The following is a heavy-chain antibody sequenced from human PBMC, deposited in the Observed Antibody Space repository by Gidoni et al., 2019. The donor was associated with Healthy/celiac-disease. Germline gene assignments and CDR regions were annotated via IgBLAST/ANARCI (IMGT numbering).Heavy chain of an antibody. CDR1: GGPFSGYY. Sequence: QVQLPQWGAGLLKPAETLCRTCAVYGGPFSGYYWSWIGTPPGEGLEWIEEIEHSGSTNYNPSLKLRVTISVDTSKNPFSRKLSSVTAADTAVYSCARGVGRSMIVVVTPFDYWGQGTLVTVSS. V-gene: IGHV4-34*01. CDR2: IEHSGST. J-gene: IGHJ4*02. D-gene: IGHD3-22*01. CDR3: ARGVGRSMIVVVTPFDY.